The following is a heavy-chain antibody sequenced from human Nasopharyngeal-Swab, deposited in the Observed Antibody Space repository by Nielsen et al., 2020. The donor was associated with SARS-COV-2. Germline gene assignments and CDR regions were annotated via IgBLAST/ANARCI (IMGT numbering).Heavy chain of an antibody. D-gene: IGHD3-22*01. J-gene: IGHJ4*02. V-gene: IGHV3-48*02. CDR3: ARAHYDSSGYYYSDY. CDR1: GFTFSSYS. CDR2: ISSSSSTI. Sequence: GGSLRLSCAASGFTFSSYSMNWVRQAPGKGLEWVSYISSSSSTIYYADSVKGRFTISRDNAKNSLYLQMNSLRDEDTAVYYCARAHYDSSGYYYSDYWGQGTLVTVSS.